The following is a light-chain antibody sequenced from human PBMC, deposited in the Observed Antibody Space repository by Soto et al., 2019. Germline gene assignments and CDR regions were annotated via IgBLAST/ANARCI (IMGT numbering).Light chain of an antibody. CDR1: SGHSSYA. CDR3: QTWGTGIQV. CDR2: LNSDGSH. Sequence: QPVLTQSPSASASLGASVKLTCTLSSGHSSYAIAWHQQQPEKGPRYLMKLNSDGSHSKGDGIPDRFSGSGSGAERYLTISSLQSEEEADYYCQTWGTGIQVFGGGTKLTVL. V-gene: IGLV4-69*01. J-gene: IGLJ2*01.